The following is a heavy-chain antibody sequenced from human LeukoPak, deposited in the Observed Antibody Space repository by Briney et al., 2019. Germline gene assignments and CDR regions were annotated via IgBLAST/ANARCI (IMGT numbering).Heavy chain of an antibody. V-gene: IGHV4-39*07. Sequence: SETLSLTCTVSGGSISSSSYYWGWIRQPPGKGLEWIGSIYYSGSTNYNPSLKSRVTISVDTSKNQFSLKLSSVTAADTAVYYCARTYDSSGYYTPYFDYWGQGTLVTVSS. CDR2: IYYSGST. CDR1: GGSISSSSYY. J-gene: IGHJ4*02. D-gene: IGHD3-22*01. CDR3: ARTYDSSGYYTPYFDY.